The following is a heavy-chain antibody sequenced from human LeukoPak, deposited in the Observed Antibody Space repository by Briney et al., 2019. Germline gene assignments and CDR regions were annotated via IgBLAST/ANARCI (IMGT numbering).Heavy chain of an antibody. V-gene: IGHV3-64*04. J-gene: IGHJ4*02. Sequence: GGTLRLSCSASGFTFSSYALHWVRQTPRQGLEYVSVISSTGSSTYYADSVKGRFTIFRVNSKNTLYLQMHSLSAEDTAVYYCARDRSGYFHLDYWGQGTLVTVSS. CDR2: ISSTGSST. CDR1: GFTFSSYA. CDR3: ARDRSGYFHLDY. D-gene: IGHD3-22*01.